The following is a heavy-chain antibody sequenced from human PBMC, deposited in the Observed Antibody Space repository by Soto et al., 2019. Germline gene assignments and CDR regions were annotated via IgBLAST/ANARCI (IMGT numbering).Heavy chain of an antibody. CDR2: INPNSGGT. Sequence: GASVKVSCKASGYTLTGYYMHWVRQAPGQGLEWMGWINPNSGGTNYAQKFQGWVTMTRDTSISTAYMELSRLRSDDTAVYYCARVGYYDSSGYDYWGQGTMVTV. CDR1: GYTLTGYY. V-gene: IGHV1-2*04. D-gene: IGHD3-22*01. CDR3: ARVGYYDSSGYDY. J-gene: IGHJ4*03.